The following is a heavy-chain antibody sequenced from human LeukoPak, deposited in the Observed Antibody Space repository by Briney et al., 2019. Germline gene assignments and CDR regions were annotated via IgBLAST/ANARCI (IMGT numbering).Heavy chain of an antibody. CDR1: GYTFTRYY. CDR2: INPSAGTT. V-gene: IGHV1-46*01. J-gene: IGHJ4*02. D-gene: IGHD4-17*01. CDR3: ARDPIPTVSTLDFDY. Sequence: ASVTVSCKTSGYTFTRYYLHWVRQAPGQGLEWMGIINPSAGTTSYAQKFQGRVAMTRDTSTSTVYMELSSLRSEDTAMYYCARDPIPTVSTLDFDYWGQGTLVTVSS.